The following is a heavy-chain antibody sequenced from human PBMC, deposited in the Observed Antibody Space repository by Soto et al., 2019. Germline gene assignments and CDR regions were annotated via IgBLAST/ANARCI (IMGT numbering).Heavy chain of an antibody. CDR2: IYYTGST. CDR1: GGPFSSFY. J-gene: IGHJ3*02. D-gene: IGHD2-21*02. CDR3: AVTRGGAHPHDI. V-gene: IGHV4-59*01. Sequence: SETLSLTCNSSGGPFSSFYYSWIRQAPGKGLEWIGYIYYTGSTNYNPSLKSRVTMSVDTSKNQFSLKLTSVTAADTAVYFCAVTRGGAHPHDIWGQGTMVTVSS.